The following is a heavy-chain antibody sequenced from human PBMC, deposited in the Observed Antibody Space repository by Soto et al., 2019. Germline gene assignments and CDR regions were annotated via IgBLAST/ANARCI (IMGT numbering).Heavy chain of an antibody. CDR2: IYWDDDK. Sequence: QITLKESGPALVQPTQTLTLTCTFSGFSLSTGGVSVGWIRQPPGKALEWLALIYWDDDKRYSPSLKRRLIITKDTSKNQVVLKMTNMDRVDTDTYYCAHSAGSSNWNSFDYWGQGTLVTVSS. CDR3: AHSAGSSNWNSFDY. D-gene: IGHD6-13*01. J-gene: IGHJ4*02. CDR1: GFSLSTGGVS. V-gene: IGHV2-5*02.